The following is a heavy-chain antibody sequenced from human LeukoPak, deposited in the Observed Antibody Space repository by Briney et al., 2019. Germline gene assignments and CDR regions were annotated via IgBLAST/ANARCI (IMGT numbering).Heavy chain of an antibody. Sequence: SETLSLTCTVSGGSISSYYWSWIRQPPGKGLVWIGYIYYSGSTNYNPSLKSRVTISVDTSKNQFSLKLSSVTAADTAVYYCARGRVLWFGGYDYWGQGTLVTVSS. D-gene: IGHD3-10*01. CDR2: IYYSGST. V-gene: IGHV4-59*01. CDR3: ARGRVLWFGGYDY. J-gene: IGHJ4*02. CDR1: GGSISSYY.